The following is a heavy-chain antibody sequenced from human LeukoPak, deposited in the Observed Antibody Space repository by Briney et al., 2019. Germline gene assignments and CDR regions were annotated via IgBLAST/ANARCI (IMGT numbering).Heavy chain of an antibody. CDR3: ARGPYSSSSYYYDY. CDR1: GYTFITNDY. V-gene: IGHV1-46*01. CDR2: INPSAGST. Sequence: ASVKVSCTASGYTFITNDYIYWVRQAPGQGLEWMGIINPSAGSTSYAQKFQGRVTMTRDTSTNTVYIELSSLRSDDTAVYYCARGPYSSSSYYYDYCGQGTPVTVSS. D-gene: IGHD6-6*01. J-gene: IGHJ4*02.